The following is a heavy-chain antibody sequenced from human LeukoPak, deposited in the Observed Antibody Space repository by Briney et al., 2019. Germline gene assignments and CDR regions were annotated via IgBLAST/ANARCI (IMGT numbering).Heavy chain of an antibody. CDR2: ISYDGSNK. V-gene: IGHV3-30*18. Sequence: GGSLRLSCAASGFTFSSYGMHWVRQAPGKGLEWVVVISYDGSNKYYADSVKGRFTISRDNSKNTLYLQMKSLRAEDTAVYYCANGYYYGSGSYYKEAFDIWGQGTMVTVSS. D-gene: IGHD3-10*01. CDR3: ANGYYYGSGSYYKEAFDI. J-gene: IGHJ3*02. CDR1: GFTFSSYG.